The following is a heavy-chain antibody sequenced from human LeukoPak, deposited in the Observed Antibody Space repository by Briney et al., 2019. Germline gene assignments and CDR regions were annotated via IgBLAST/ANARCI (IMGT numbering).Heavy chain of an antibody. CDR2: LSGSGGST. J-gene: IGHJ4*02. CDR3: AKARDY. Sequence: HPGGSLTLSCGPSGLTFNNYAMSWLRQAPGRGLEWVSALSGSGGSTYYADSVKGRLTISRDNSENTLYMQMNSLRAEETAVYYCAKARDYWGQGTLVTVSS. V-gene: IGHV3-23*01. CDR1: GLTFNNYA.